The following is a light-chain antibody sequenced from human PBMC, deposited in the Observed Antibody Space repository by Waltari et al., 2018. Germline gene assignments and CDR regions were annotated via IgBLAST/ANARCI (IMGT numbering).Light chain of an antibody. V-gene: IGKV4-1*01. CDR3: QQYYDLSHS. Sequence: DIVMTQSTDSLAVSLGATATINCKSSQSLLYSSNKKDYLAWFQQKPGQPPKLLIQWASTRESGVPDRFSGSGSGTDFTLTISSLQAEDVAVYYCQQYYDLSHSFGGGTKVEIK. CDR1: QSLLYSSNKKDY. CDR2: WAS. J-gene: IGKJ4*01.